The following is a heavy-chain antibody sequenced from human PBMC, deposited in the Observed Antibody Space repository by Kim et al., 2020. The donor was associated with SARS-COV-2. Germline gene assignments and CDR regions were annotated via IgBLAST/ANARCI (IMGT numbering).Heavy chain of an antibody. CDR1: GFTFSNSP. CDR3: AKSGQLDY. CDR2: IDGRGATT. V-gene: IGHV3-23*01. J-gene: IGHJ4*02. Sequence: GGSLRLSCAASGFTFSNSPMSWVRQAPGKGLEWVSTIDGRGATTYYPGPVKGRLTISRDNSKNTLYLQMNNLRAEDTAVYFCAKSGQLDYWSQGTLVTVSS. D-gene: IGHD5-12*01.